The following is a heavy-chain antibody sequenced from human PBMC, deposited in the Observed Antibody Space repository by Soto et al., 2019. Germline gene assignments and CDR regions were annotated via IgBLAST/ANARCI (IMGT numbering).Heavy chain of an antibody. CDR1: GFTFDDYS. J-gene: IGHJ6*02. CDR2: ISWDGGST. D-gene: IGHD3-22*01. Sequence: PGGSMRLSCAASGFTFDDYSMHWVRHATGKGLEWVSLISWDGGSTYYADSVKGRFTISRDNSKNSLYLQMNSLRAEDTALYYCAKDERDSSGYYYYYYYGMDVWGQGTTVTVSS. CDR3: AKDERDSSGYYYYYYYGMDV. V-gene: IGHV3-43D*04.